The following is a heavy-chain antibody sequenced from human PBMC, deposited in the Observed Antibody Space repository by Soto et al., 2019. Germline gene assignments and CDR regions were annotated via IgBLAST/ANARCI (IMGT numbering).Heavy chain of an antibody. Sequence: QVQLQESGPGLVKPSETLSLTCTVSGGSISSYYWSWIRQPAGKGLEWIGRIYTSGSTNYNPSLKSRVTMSVDTSKNQCSLKLSSVTAADTAVYYCARDFIAVAGTRAFDIWGQGTMVTVSS. V-gene: IGHV4-4*07. D-gene: IGHD6-19*01. CDR3: ARDFIAVAGTRAFDI. CDR2: IYTSGST. CDR1: GGSISSYY. J-gene: IGHJ3*02.